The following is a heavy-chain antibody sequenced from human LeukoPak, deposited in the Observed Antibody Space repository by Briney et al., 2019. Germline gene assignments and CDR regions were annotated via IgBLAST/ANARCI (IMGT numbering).Heavy chain of an antibody. CDR2: ISSSSDTM. D-gene: IGHD1-26*01. CDR1: GFTFSSYS. J-gene: IGHJ4*02. CDR3: ARDGGLYSGTSYFDY. Sequence: GGSLRLSCAASGFTFSSYSMNWVRQAPGKGLEWVSYISSSSDTMYYADSVKGRFTISRDNAKNSLYLQMNSLRDEDMAVYYCARDGGLYSGTSYFDYWGQGTLVTVSS. V-gene: IGHV3-48*02.